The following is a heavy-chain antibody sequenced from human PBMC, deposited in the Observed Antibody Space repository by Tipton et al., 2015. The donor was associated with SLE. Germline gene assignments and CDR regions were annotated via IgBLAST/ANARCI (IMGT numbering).Heavy chain of an antibody. D-gene: IGHD1-1*01. J-gene: IGHJ5*02. V-gene: IGHV5-51*03. CDR2: TYPADSYS. CDR1: GYTFTTYW. Sequence: QLVQSGAEVKKPGESLKISCKASGYTFTTYWIGWVRQMPGKGLEWMGITYPADSYSIYSPSFQGQVTISADKFINTVYLHWSSLKASDTAMYFCVKSGYTWNAEGSWFDPWGQGTLVIVSS. CDR3: VKSGYTWNAEGSWFDP.